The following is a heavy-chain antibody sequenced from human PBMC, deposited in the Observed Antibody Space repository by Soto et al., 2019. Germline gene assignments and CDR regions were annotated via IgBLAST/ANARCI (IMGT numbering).Heavy chain of an antibody. Sequence: GGSLRLSCAASGFTFSSYGMHWVRQAPGKGLEWVAVIWYDGSNKYYADSVKGRFTISRDNSKNTLYLQMNSLRAEDTAVYYCARDPGGATHFDYWGQGTLVTVSS. V-gene: IGHV3-33*01. D-gene: IGHD1-26*01. CDR1: GFTFSSYG. J-gene: IGHJ4*02. CDR2: IWYDGSNK. CDR3: ARDPGGATHFDY.